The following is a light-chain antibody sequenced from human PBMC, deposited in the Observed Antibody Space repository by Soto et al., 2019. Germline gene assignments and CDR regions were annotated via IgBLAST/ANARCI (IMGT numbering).Light chain of an antibody. J-gene: IGLJ7*01. CDR2: EDD. CDR1: SGDVGNYNL. V-gene: IGLV2-23*01. CDR3: CLYLGGTSV. Sequence: QSALTQPASVSGSPGQSITISCSGVSGDVGNYNLVSWYQQYPGKAPSLLIYEDDKRPSGVSNRFSGSKSDSTASLTSSGLQAEDEADYYCCLYLGGTSVFGGGTQLTVL.